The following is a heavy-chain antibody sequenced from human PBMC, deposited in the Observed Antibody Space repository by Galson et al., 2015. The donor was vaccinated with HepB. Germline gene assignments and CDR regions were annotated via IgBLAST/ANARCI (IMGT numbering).Heavy chain of an antibody. V-gene: IGHV1-2*06. D-gene: IGHD3-10*01. Sequence: SVKVSCKASGYTFTGYYMHWVRQAPGQGLEWMGRINPNSGGTNYAQKFQGRVTMTRDTSISTAYMELSRLRSEDTAVYYCATAETHPGYMDVWGKGTTVTVSS. CDR2: INPNSGGT. CDR1: GYTFTGYY. CDR3: ATAETHPGYMDV. J-gene: IGHJ6*03.